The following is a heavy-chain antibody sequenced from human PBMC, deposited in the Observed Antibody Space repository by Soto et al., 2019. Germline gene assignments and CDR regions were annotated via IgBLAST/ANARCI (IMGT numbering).Heavy chain of an antibody. CDR1: GFTFSSYG. V-gene: IGHV3-30*18. D-gene: IGHD6-13*01. CDR2: ISYDGSNK. J-gene: IGHJ5*02. CDR3: AKSSLPFIAAAGTPWFDP. Sequence: GGSLRLCCAACGFTFSSYGMHWVRQAPGKGLEWVAVISYDGSNKYYADSVKGRFTISRDNSKNTLYLQMNSLRAEDTAVYYCAKSSLPFIAAAGTPWFDPWGQGTLVTVSS.